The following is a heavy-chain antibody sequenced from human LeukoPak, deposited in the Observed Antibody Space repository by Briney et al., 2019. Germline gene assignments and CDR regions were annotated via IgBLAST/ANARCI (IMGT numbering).Heavy chain of an antibody. Sequence: GGSLRLSCAASGFTYDDYGMSWVRQAPGKGLEWVANIKQDGSEKYYVDSVKGRFTISRDNAKNSLYLQMNSLRAEDTAVYYCARDSDSSGWYNYYYYMDVWGKGTTVTISS. D-gene: IGHD6-19*01. CDR1: GFTYDDYG. CDR2: IKQDGSEK. J-gene: IGHJ6*03. CDR3: ARDSDSSGWYNYYYYMDV. V-gene: IGHV3-7*01.